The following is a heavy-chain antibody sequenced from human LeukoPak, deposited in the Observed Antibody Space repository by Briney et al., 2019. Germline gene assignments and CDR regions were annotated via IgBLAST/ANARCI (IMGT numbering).Heavy chain of an antibody. J-gene: IGHJ6*02. CDR1: GGSISSSSYY. V-gene: IGHV4-39*01. CDR3: ARHPSSLRFYYYDMDV. CDR2: IYYRGST. D-gene: IGHD2-15*01. Sequence: SETLSLTCTVSGGSISSSSYYWGWIRQPPGKGLEWIGTIYYRGSTHYNPSLKSRVTISVDTSKNQFSLKLSSVTAADTAVYSCARHPSSLRFYYYDMDVWGQGTTVTVSS.